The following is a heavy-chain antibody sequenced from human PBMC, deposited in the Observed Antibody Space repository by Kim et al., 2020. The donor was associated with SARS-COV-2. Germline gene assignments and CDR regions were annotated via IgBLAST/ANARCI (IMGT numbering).Heavy chain of an antibody. CDR2: INHSGST. CDR3: ARAPMTTVTKRYFDL. J-gene: IGHJ2*01. D-gene: IGHD4-17*01. V-gene: IGHV4-34*01. Sequence: SETLSLTCAVYGGSFSGYYWSWIRQPPGKGLEWIGEINHSGSTNYNPSLKSRVTISVDTSKNQFSLNLSSVTAADTAVYFCARAPMTTVTKRYFDLWGRG. CDR1: GGSFSGYY.